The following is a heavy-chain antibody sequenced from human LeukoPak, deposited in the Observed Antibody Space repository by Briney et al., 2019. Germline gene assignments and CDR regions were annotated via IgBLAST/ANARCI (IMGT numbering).Heavy chain of an antibody. V-gene: IGHV3-66*01. J-gene: IGHJ4*02. CDR1: GGSFSGYY. Sequence: ETLSLTCAVYGGSFSGYYWSWVRQAPGKGLEWVSVIHSGDTAYYADSVKGIFTISRDNSKNTLYLQMNNLRAEDTAVYYCARVAGDYAEYYFDFWGQGTLVTVSS. CDR2: IHSGDTA. D-gene: IGHD4-17*01. CDR3: ARVAGDYAEYYFDF.